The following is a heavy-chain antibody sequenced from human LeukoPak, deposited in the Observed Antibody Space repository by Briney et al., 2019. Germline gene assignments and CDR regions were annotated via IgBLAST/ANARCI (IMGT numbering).Heavy chain of an antibody. CDR3: AHIRRKWELLDGGDY. CDR2: ISYDGSNK. Sequence: GGSLRLSCAASGFTFSSYGMHWVRQAPGKGLEWVAVISYDGSNKYYADSVKGRFTISRDNSKNTLYLQMNSLRAEDTAVYYCAHIRRKWELLDGGDYWGQGTLVTVSS. CDR1: GFTFSSYG. D-gene: IGHD1-26*01. J-gene: IGHJ4*02. V-gene: IGHV3-30*03.